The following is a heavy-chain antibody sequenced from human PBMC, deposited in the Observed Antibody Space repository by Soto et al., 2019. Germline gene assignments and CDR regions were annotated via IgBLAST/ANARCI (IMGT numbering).Heavy chain of an antibody. CDR1: GGSFSGYY. J-gene: IGHJ6*02. CDR2: INHSGST. CDR3: ARGRRGYSYGPSYYYGMDV. D-gene: IGHD5-18*01. V-gene: IGHV4-34*01. Sequence: SETLSLTCAVYGGSFSGYYWSWIRQPPGKGLEWIGEINHSGSTNYNPSLKSRVTISVDTSKNQPSLKLSSVTAADTAVYYCARGRRGYSYGPSYYYGMDVWGQGTTVTVSS.